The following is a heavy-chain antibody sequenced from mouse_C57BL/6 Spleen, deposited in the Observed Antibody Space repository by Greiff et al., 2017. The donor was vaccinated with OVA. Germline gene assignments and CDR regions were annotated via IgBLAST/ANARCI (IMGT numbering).Heavy chain of an antibody. CDR1: GYAFSSYW. J-gene: IGHJ2*01. V-gene: IGHV1-80*01. Sequence: VKLVESGAELVKPGASVKISCKASGYAFSSYWMNWVKQRPGKGLEWIGQIYPGDGYTNYNGKFKGKATLTADKPSSTAYMQLSSLTSEDSAVYVCARTLPTVVADYWGQGTTLTVSS. D-gene: IGHD1-1*01. CDR2: IYPGDGYT. CDR3: ARTLPTVVADY.